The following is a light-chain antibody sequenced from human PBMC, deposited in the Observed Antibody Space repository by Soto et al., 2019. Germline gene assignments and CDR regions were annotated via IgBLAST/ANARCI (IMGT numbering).Light chain of an antibody. CDR3: QQTHSLPLS. CDR2: HAS. Sequence: DIQMTQSPSTLSAAGGDTVTITCRASQSISNWLAWYQQKPGTAPKVLIYHASNLQSGVPSRYSGSGSGTEFTLTISSLQSEDFATYYCQQTHSLPLSFGPGTKVDIK. CDR1: QSISNW. J-gene: IGKJ3*01. V-gene: IGKV1-5*01.